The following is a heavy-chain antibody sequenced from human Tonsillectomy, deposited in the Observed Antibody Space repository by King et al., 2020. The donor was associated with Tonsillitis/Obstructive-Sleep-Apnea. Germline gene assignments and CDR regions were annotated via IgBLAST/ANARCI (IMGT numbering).Heavy chain of an antibody. V-gene: IGHV4-59*08. J-gene: IGHJ4*02. D-gene: IGHD6-6*01. CDR1: GGSISSSY. CDR2: IYYSGST. CDR3: ARSWLQYSSSSYSFDC. Sequence: QLQESGPGLVKPSETLSLTCTVSGGSISSSYWSWIRQPPGKGLEWIGYIYYSGSTSYNPSLNSRVTMSVDTSKNQFSLKLSSVTAADTAVYYCARSWLQYSSSSYSFDCWGQGTLVTVSS.